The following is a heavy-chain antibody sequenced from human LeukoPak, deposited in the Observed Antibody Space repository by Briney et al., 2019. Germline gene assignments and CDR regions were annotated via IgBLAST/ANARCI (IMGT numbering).Heavy chain of an antibody. D-gene: IGHD6-13*01. Sequence: GGSLRLSCGASGFTFRTYDMSWVRQAPGKGLEWVSGISDSGGRTYYADSVKGRFSISRDNSQNTLFLQMNSLRAEDTAVYYCAKAGGASWYDYWGEGTLVTVSS. CDR3: AKAGGASWYDY. J-gene: IGHJ4*02. V-gene: IGHV3-23*01. CDR1: GFTFRTYD. CDR2: ISDSGGRT.